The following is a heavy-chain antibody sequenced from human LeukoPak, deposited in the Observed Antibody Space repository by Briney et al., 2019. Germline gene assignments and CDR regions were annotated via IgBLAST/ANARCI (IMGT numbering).Heavy chain of an antibody. D-gene: IGHD3-22*01. CDR1: GYTFTNYD. CDR3: ARPPGGYYESSGYYYYFEY. Sequence: ASVKVSCKASGYTFTNYDINWVRQATGQGVEWMGWMNPNSGNTGNAQKFQGRVTMTTNTSIGTAYMELSSLRSEDTAVYYCARPPGGYYESSGYYYYFEYWGQGTLVTVSS. J-gene: IGHJ4*02. CDR2: MNPNSGNT. V-gene: IGHV1-8*01.